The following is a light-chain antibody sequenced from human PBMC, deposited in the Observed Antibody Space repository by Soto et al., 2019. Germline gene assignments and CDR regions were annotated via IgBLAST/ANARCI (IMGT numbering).Light chain of an antibody. CDR2: DVS. J-gene: IGLJ1*01. Sequence: QSVLTQPVSVSGSPGQSITISCTGTSSDVGSYNYVSWYQQHPGKAPKVMIYDVSNRPSGVSYRFSGSKSGNTASLTISGLQAEDEADYYCSSYTTSSTYVFVTGTKVTVL. CDR3: SSYTTSSTYV. CDR1: SSDVGSYNY. V-gene: IGLV2-14*01.